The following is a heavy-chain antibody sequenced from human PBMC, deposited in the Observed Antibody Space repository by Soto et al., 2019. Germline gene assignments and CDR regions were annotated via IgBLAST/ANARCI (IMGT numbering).Heavy chain of an antibody. Sequence: PGGSLRLSCAASGFTFSDYHMTWIRQAPGKGLEWVSYISSSGSIIYYADSVKGRFTISRDNAKNSLYLQMNSLRAEDTAVYYCARDNAAAGTPFDYWGQGTLVTVSS. D-gene: IGHD6-13*01. V-gene: IGHV3-11*01. J-gene: IGHJ4*02. CDR1: GFTFSDYH. CDR3: ARDNAAAGTPFDY. CDR2: ISSSGSII.